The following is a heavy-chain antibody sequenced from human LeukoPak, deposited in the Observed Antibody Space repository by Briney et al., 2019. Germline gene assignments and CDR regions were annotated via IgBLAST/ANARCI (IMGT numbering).Heavy chain of an antibody. Sequence: ASAKVSCKASGYTFVSYAMHWVRQAPGQRLEWMGWINGGNSKTKYSQKFQGRVTLTRDTSASTAYMELSSLRSEDTAVYYCARGDYGDYLTFGYWGQGTLVTVSS. CDR2: INGGNSKT. V-gene: IGHV1-3*01. J-gene: IGHJ4*02. D-gene: IGHD4-17*01. CDR3: ARGDYGDYLTFGY. CDR1: GYTFVSYA.